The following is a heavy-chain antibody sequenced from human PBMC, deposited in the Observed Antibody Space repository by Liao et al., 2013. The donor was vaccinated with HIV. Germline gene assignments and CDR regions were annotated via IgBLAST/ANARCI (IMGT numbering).Heavy chain of an antibody. CDR2: INHSGRTT. D-gene: IGHD1-26*01. Sequence: QVQLQESGPGLVKPSQTLSLTCTVSGGSISSGDYYWSWIRQPPREGLEWIGEINHSGRTTNYNPSLKSRVTISVDTSKNQFSLKLSSVTAADTAVYYCARVQWEPAPNWYSDLWGRGTLVIVSS. CDR3: ARVQWEPAPNWYSDL. J-gene: IGHJ2*01. CDR1: GGSISSGDYY. V-gene: IGHV4-30-4*08.